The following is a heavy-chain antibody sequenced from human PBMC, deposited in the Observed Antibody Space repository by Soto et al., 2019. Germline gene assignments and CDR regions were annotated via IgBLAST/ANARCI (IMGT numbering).Heavy chain of an antibody. J-gene: IGHJ4*02. V-gene: IGHV3-23*01. Sequence: PGGSLRLSCAASGFTFSSYAMSWVRQAPGKGLEWVSAISGSGGSTYYAGSVKGRFTISRDNSKNTLYLQMNSLRAEDTAVYYCAKDLVVLMVYATKFDYWGQGTLVTVSS. CDR3: AKDLVVLMVYATKFDY. CDR1: GFTFSSYA. CDR2: ISGSGGST. D-gene: IGHD2-8*01.